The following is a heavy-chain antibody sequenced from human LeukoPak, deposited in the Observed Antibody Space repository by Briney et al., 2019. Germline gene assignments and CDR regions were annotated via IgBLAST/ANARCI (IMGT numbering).Heavy chain of an antibody. CDR1: GFTFSSYA. V-gene: IGHV3-30-3*01. J-gene: IGHJ3*02. D-gene: IGHD6-19*01. Sequence: PGGSLRLSCAASGFTFSSYAMHWVRQAPGKGLEWVAVISYDGSNKYYADSVKGRFTISRDNSKNTLYLQMNSLRAEDTAVYYCAGGHWLVLDVFDIWGQGTMVTVSS. CDR2: ISYDGSNK. CDR3: AGGHWLVLDVFDI.